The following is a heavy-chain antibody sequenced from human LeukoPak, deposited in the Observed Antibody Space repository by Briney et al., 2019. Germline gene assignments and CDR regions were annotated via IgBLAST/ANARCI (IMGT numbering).Heavy chain of an antibody. CDR2: IYTSGST. J-gene: IGHJ3*02. CDR1: GGSISSYY. V-gene: IGHV4-4*07. D-gene: IGHD3-22*01. CDR3: ARDKLEPPYYYDSSGYYVAFDI. Sequence: PSETLSLTCTVSGGSISSYYWSWIRQPAGKGLEWIGRIYTSGSTNYNPSPKSRVTTSVDTSKNQFSLKLSSVTAADTAVYYCARDKLEPPYYYDSSGYYVAFDIWGQGTMVTVSS.